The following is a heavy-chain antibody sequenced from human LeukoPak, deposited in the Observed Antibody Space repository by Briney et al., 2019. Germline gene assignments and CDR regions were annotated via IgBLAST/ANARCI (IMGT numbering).Heavy chain of an antibody. V-gene: IGHV3-23*01. CDR3: AKESPYAVRGTGRVYYFDY. CDR1: GFTFSSFA. CDR2: ISNGDRT. Sequence: GGSLRLSCAASGFTFSSFAISWVRQAPGQGLEWVSAISNGDRTYYVDSVKGRFTISRDNSKNTVHLQMNSLRAEDTALYYCAKESPYAVRGTGRVYYFDYWGQGAPVTVSS. D-gene: IGHD6-19*01. J-gene: IGHJ4*02.